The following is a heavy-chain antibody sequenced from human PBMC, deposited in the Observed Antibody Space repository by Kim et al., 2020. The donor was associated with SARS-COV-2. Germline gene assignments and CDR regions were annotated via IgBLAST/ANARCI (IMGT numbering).Heavy chain of an antibody. D-gene: IGHD3-9*01. CDR3: ARSGRGFDFLTGYSPLDY. V-gene: IGHV4-59*12. CDR1: GDSINDFY. Sequence: SETLSLTCTVSGDSINDFYWSWIRQSPGRGLEWLGYLYQTWSTNYNPSLMGRVTMTLDTSKNQVSLKLTSVTAADTAMYFCARSGRGFDFLTGYSPLDYWGQGTLVTVSA. J-gene: IGHJ4*02. CDR2: LYQTWST.